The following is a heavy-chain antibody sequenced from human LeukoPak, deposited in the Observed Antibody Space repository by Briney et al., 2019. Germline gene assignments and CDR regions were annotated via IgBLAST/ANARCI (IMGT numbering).Heavy chain of an antibody. V-gene: IGHV3-69-1*01. CDR1: GFTFNIYG. D-gene: IGHD5/OR15-5a*01. CDR2: VGGGDDI. CDR3: ARDRSTRRNDY. Sequence: GGSLRLSCVASGFTFNIYGMSWVRQAPGKGLEWVSSVGGGDDIHYADSVKGRFTGYRDNAKNSLYLQMNSLRAEDTAVYYCARDRSTRRNDYWGQGTLVTVSS. J-gene: IGHJ4*02.